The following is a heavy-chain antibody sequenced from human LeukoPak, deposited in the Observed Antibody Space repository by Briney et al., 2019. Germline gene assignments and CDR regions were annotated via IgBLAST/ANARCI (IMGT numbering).Heavy chain of an antibody. D-gene: IGHD3-10*02. Sequence: SETLSLTCTVSGVSISSYYWRWLRQPPGKGLEWIGYIYTSGSTNYNPSPKGRFTISVDPSKSQFSLKLSSVTAGDTAVYYCARYLRSGLYYFDYWGQGTLVTVSS. J-gene: IGHJ4*02. V-gene: IGHV4-4*09. CDR2: IYTSGST. CDR1: GVSISSYY. CDR3: ARYLRSGLYYFDY.